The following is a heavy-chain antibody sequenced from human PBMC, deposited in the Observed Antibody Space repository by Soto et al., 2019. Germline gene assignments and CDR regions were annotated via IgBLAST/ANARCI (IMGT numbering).Heavy chain of an antibody. J-gene: IGHJ3*02. CDR1: GGSFSGYY. V-gene: IGHV4-34*01. Sequence: QVQLQQWGAGLLKPSETLSLTCAVYGGSFSGYYWSWIRQPPGKGLAWIGEINHSGSTNYNPSLKSRITISVDTSKNQCSLKLSSVTAADTAVYYCASLRGRLRRSSAFDIWGQGTMVTVSS. CDR2: INHSGST. CDR3: ASLRGRLRRSSAFDI. D-gene: IGHD4-17*01.